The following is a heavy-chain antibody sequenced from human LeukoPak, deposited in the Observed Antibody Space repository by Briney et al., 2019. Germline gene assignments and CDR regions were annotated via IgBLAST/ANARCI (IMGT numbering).Heavy chain of an antibody. J-gene: IGHJ4*02. D-gene: IGHD1-26*01. CDR1: GFTFDDYA. V-gene: IGHV3-20*04. CDR3: ARTGGSQGGNY. CDR2: INWNGDDT. Sequence: PGGSLRLSCVASGFTFDDYAMSWVRQAPGKGLEWVSGINWNGDDTVYADSVKGRFTISRDNAKNSLYLQMNSLGAEDTAVYYCARTGGSQGGNYWGQGTLVTVSS.